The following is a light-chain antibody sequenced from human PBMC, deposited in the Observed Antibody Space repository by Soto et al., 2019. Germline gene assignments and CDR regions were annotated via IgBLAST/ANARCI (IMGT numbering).Light chain of an antibody. J-gene: IGKJ4*01. CDR1: QTISSW. CDR2: ATS. CDR3: QQANSFPLT. V-gene: IGKV1-12*01. Sequence: DIQMTQSPSTLSGSVGDRVTITCRASQTISSWLAWYQQKPGKAPKLLIHATSGLQSGVPSRFSGSGSGTDFTLTINNLQSEDFATYYCQQANSFPLTFGGGTRWIS.